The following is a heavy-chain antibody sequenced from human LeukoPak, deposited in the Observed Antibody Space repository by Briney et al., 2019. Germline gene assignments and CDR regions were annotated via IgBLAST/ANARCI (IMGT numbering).Heavy chain of an antibody. CDR3: ARDLRSSAYFDY. Sequence: ASVKVSCKASGYTFTGYYMHWVRQAPGQGLEWMGRINPNSGGTNYAQKFQGRVTMTRDRSISTAYMELSRLRSDDTAVYYCARDLRSSAYFDYWGQGTLVTVSS. CDR2: INPNSGGT. D-gene: IGHD6-6*01. CDR1: GYTFTGYY. V-gene: IGHV1-2*06. J-gene: IGHJ4*02.